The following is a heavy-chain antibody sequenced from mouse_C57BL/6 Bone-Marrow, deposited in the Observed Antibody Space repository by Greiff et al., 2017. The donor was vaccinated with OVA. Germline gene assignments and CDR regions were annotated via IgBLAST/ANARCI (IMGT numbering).Heavy chain of an antibody. J-gene: IGHJ4*01. D-gene: IGHD2-1*01. V-gene: IGHV1-69*01. Sequence: QVQLQQPGAELVMPGASVKLSCKASGYTFTSYWMHWVKQRPGQGLEWIGEIDPSDSYTNYNQKFKGKSTLTVDKSSSTAYMQLSSLTSEDSAVYYCARRIYYGKCAMDYWGQGTSVTVSS. CDR1: GYTFTSYW. CDR3: ARRIYYGKCAMDY. CDR2: IDPSDSYT.